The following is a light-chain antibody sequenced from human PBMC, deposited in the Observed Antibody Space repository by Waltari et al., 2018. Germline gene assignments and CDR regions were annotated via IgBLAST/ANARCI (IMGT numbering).Light chain of an antibody. CDR2: WDN. J-gene: IGLJ2*01. V-gene: IGLV6-57*04. Sequence: FMLTQPHSVSESPGQAVTISCNRSSGKIDTNFLQGYQQRPGGAPTILIFWDNHRPSGVADRFSAAIDSSSNSASLTIAGLSAEDEAVYYCQSHDSTSNVVFGAGTKLTVL. CDR3: QSHDSTSNVV. CDR1: SGKIDTNF.